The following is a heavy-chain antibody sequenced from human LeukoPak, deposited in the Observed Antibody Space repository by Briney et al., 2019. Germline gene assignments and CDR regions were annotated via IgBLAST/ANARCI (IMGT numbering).Heavy chain of an antibody. CDR1: GGSISSSSYY. CDR2: IYYSGST. D-gene: IGHD6-13*01. J-gene: IGHJ6*03. CDR3: ARVVKPNNAPPSHLKQQLYYYYYYMDV. Sequence: PSETLSLTCTVSGGSISSSSYYWGWIRQPPGKGLEWIGSIYYSGSTYYNPSLKSRVTISVDTSKNQFSLKLSSVTAADTAVYYCARVVKPNNAPPSHLKQQLYYYYYYMDVWGKGTTVTVSS. V-gene: IGHV4-39*07.